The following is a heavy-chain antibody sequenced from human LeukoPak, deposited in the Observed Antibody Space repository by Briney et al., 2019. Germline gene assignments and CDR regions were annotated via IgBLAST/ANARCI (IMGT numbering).Heavy chain of an antibody. V-gene: IGHV3-66*01. J-gene: IGHJ4*02. CDR3: AREGYCGGDCFLY. CDR1: GFTVSNNY. Sequence: GGSLRLSCAASGFTVSNNYMSWVRQAPGKGLEWVSVIYSGGSTDYADSVKGRFTISRDNSKNMLYLEMNSLRAEDTAVYYCAREGYCGGDCFLYWGQGTLVTVSS. D-gene: IGHD2-21*02. CDR2: IYSGGST.